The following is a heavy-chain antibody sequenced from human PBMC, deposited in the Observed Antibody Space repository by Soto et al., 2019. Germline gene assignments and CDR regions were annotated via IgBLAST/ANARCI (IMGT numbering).Heavy chain of an antibody. J-gene: IGHJ6*02. V-gene: IGHV1-2*02. CDR2: INPNSGGT. D-gene: IGHD1-1*01. CDR1: GYTFTGYY. Sequence: ASVKVSCKASGYTFTGYYMHWVRQAPGQGLGWMGWINPNSGGTNYAQKFQGRVTMTRDTSISTAYMELSRLRSDDTAVYYCARGERRYYYYGMDVWGQGTTVTVSS. CDR3: ARGERRYYYYGMDV.